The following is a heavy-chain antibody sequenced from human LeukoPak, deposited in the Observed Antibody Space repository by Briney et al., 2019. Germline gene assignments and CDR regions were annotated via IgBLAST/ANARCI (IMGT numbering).Heavy chain of an antibody. CDR1: GFTFRTNA. CDR2: MTNSGGNT. J-gene: IGHJ6*03. V-gene: IGHV3-23*01. Sequence: GGSLRLSCAASGFTFRTNAMSWVRQAPGKGLEWVSCMTNSGGNTYYADSVKGRFTISSDTSKNTLYLQMNSLRAEDTAVYYCAKDRTSQYNFWSGSYTQYYYYYMDVWGEGTTVTVSS. D-gene: IGHD3-3*01. CDR3: AKDRTSQYNFWSGSYTQYYYYYMDV.